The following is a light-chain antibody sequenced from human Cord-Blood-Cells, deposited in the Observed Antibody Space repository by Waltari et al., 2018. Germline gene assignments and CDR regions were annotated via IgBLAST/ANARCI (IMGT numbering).Light chain of an antibody. J-gene: IGLJ3*02. CDR2: DVS. V-gene: IGLV2-14*03. CDR3: SSYTSSSTLV. Sequence: QSALTKPASITGSPGQSIPIPCTGTSRHAGGYNYLSWYQQHPGKAPKLMIYDVSNRPSGVSNRFSGSKSGNPASLTISGLQAEDEADYYCSSYTSSSTLVFGGGTKLTVL. CDR1: SRHAGGYNY.